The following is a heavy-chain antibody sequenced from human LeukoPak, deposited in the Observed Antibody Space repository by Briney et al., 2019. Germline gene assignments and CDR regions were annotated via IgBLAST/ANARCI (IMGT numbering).Heavy chain of an antibody. J-gene: IGHJ3*02. CDR1: GYTFTSYY. V-gene: IGHV1-2*02. CDR3: AKDSFPGRYYEGAFDI. D-gene: IGHD3-22*01. CDR2: INPNSGGT. Sequence: ASVKVSCKASGYTFTSYYMHWVRQAPGQGLEWMGWINPNSGGTNYAQKFQGRVTMTRDTSISTAYMELSRLRSDDTAVYYCAKDSFPGRYYEGAFDIWGQGTMVTVSS.